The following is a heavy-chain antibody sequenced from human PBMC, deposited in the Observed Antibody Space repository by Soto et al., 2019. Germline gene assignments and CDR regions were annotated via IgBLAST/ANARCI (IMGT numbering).Heavy chain of an antibody. CDR1: GFTFSSYT. V-gene: IGHV3-48*02. J-gene: IGHJ1*01. Sequence: GGSLRLSCVASGFTFSSYTMNWVRQTPGRRLEWVAYISSSGSTIYYAESVKGRFTVSRDNAKSSLYLQMDGLRDEDTAVYYCESGLGSSRSWGQGSRVTVSS. CDR3: ESGLGSSRS. D-gene: IGHD3-10*01. CDR2: ISSSGSTI.